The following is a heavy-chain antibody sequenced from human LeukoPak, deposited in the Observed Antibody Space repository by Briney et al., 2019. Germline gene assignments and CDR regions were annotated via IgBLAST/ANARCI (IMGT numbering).Heavy chain of an antibody. J-gene: IGHJ4*02. CDR3: VSGWYIDY. D-gene: IGHD6-19*01. CDR1: GFTLSDYS. CDR2: ISSGSIYI. Sequence: GGSLRLSCAASGFTLSDYSMNWVRQAQGKGLEWVSSISSGSIYIYYTDSVKGRFTISRDNAKNSLFLQMNSLRAEDTAVYYCVSGWYIDYWGQGTLVTVSS. V-gene: IGHV3-21*04.